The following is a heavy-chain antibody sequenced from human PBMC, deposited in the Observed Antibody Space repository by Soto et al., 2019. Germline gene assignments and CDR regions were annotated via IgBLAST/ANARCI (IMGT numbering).Heavy chain of an antibody. J-gene: IGHJ4*02. CDR3: ARDSGTYGYFLDY. D-gene: IGHD3-10*01. CDR1: AYTFTSYP. CDR2: INGGNGDT. V-gene: IGHV1-3*01. Sequence: ASVKVSCTTSAYTFTSYPIHVVRQPPGQRLESMGWINGGNGDTKYSQSFQGRVTFTRDTSASTTYMDLSSLRSEDTAVYYCARDSGTYGYFLDYCGQRTPVTVSS.